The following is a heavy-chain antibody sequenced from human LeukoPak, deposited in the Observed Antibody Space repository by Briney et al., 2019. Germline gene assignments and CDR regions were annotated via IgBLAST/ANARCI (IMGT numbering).Heavy chain of an antibody. J-gene: IGHJ4*02. CDR1: GFTFSSYG. Sequence: SLRXSCAASGFTFSSYGMHWVRQAPGKGLEWVAVISYDGSNKYYADSVKGRFTISRDSSKNTLYLQMNSLRAEDTAVYYCAKDPYIVVVTAIPYYFDYWGQGTLVTVSS. V-gene: IGHV3-30*18. CDR3: AKDPYIVVVTAIPYYFDY. CDR2: ISYDGSNK. D-gene: IGHD2-21*02.